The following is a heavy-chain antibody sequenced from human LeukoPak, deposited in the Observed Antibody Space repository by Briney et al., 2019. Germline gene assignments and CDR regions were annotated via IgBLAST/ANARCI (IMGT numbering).Heavy chain of an antibody. J-gene: IGHJ4*02. CDR1: GYTLTELS. CDR3: LTSEYQLLRGWYYFDY. V-gene: IGHV1-24*01. D-gene: IGHD2-2*01. Sequence: ASVKVSCKVSGYTLTELSMHWVRQAPGKGLEWMGGFDPEDGETIYAQKFQGRVTMTEDTSTDTAYMELSSLRSEDTAVYYCLTSEYQLLRGWYYFDYWGQGTLVTVSS. CDR2: FDPEDGET.